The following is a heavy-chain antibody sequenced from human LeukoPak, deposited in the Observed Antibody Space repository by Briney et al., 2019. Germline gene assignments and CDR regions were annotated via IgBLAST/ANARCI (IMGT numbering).Heavy chain of an antibody. J-gene: IGHJ4*02. CDR3: ARVYYDSSGYYVGDY. CDR2: IYYSGST. Sequence: SETLSLTCTVSGGSISSYYWSWIRQPPGKGLEWIGYIYYSGSTNYNPSLKSRVTISVDTSKNQFSLKLSSVTAADTAVYYCARVYYDSSGYYVGDYWGQGTLVTASS. V-gene: IGHV4-59*01. D-gene: IGHD3-22*01. CDR1: GGSISSYY.